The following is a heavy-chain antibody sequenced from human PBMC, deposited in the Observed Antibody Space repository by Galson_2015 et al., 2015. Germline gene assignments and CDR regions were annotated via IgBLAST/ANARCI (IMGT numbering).Heavy chain of an antibody. J-gene: IGHJ4*02. CDR3: ATASQDCSSNSCPYNY. CDR2: ITPIFGTA. D-gene: IGHD2-2*01. V-gene: IGHV1-69*06. CDR1: GGSFSIYA. Sequence: SVKVSCKASGGSFSIYAISWVRQAPGQGPQWMGGITPIFGTASYAQKFQGRVTITAEKSTSTAYMELSSLRSEDTAVYYCATASQDCSSNSCPYNYWGQGTLVTVSS.